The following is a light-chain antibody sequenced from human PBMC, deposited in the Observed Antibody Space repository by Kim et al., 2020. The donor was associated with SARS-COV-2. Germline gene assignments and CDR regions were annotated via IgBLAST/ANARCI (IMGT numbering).Light chain of an antibody. CDR3: QSFDSSNLWV. CDR1: GGASASFY. V-gene: IGLV6-57*03. J-gene: IGLJ3*02. Sequence: NFMLTQPPSVSESPGTTVTISCTLSGGASASFYVQWYQQRPGSAPTTVIYGANQRPPGVPDRFSASVAQSSGSASLTISGLKTEDEADYYCQSFDSSNLWVFGGGTQLTVL. CDR2: GAN.